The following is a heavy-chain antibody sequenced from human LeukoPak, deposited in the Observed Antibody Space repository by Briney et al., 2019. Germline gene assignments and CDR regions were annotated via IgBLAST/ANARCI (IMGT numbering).Heavy chain of an antibody. CDR3: ARHTTKTAGTLFDS. Sequence: ASQTLSLTCTVSGGSISSGDYYWSWICQPPGKGLEWIGYIYYSGSSYYNPSLKSRVTISVDTSKNQFSLKLSSVTAADTAIYFCARHTTKTAGTLFDSWGQGTLVTVSS. J-gene: IGHJ4*02. D-gene: IGHD1/OR15-1a*01. CDR1: GGSISSGDYY. V-gene: IGHV4-30-4*08. CDR2: IYYSGSS.